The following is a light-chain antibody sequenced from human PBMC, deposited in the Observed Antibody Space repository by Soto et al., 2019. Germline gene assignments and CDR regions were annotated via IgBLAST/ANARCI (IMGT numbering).Light chain of an antibody. Sequence: QSALTQPPSASGPPGQSVTISCTGTSSDVGGYDYVSWYQHHPGKAPKLMIYEVSRRPSGVPDRFSGSKAGNTASLTVSGLQAEEEADYYCSSYAGSNNPYVFGTGTKVTVL. J-gene: IGLJ1*01. CDR1: SSDVGGYDY. V-gene: IGLV2-8*01. CDR2: EVS. CDR3: SSYAGSNNPYV.